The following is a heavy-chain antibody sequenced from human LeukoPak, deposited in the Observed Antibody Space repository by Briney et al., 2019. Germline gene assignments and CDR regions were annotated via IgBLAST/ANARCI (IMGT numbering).Heavy chain of an antibody. Sequence: GASVKVSCKASGYTFTSYDINWVRQATGQGLEWMGWINPNSGGTNYAQKFQGRVTMTRDTSISTAYMELSRLRSDDTAVYYCARGLRYSSSPGVYWGQGTLVTVSS. CDR2: INPNSGGT. CDR3: ARGLRYSSSPGVY. V-gene: IGHV1-2*02. J-gene: IGHJ4*02. CDR1: GYTFTSYD. D-gene: IGHD6-6*01.